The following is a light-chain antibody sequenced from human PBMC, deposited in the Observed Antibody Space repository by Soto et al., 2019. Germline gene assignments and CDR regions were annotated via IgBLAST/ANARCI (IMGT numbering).Light chain of an antibody. Sequence: QPVLTQSPSASASLGASVKLTCVLSSGHSNYAVAWHQQQPEKGPRYLMRLNSDGSHNRGDGIPDRFSGSSSGTERYLTISRLQSEDEADYYCQTWGTGTVILGGGTKLTVL. V-gene: IGLV4-69*01. J-gene: IGLJ2*01. CDR3: QTWGTGTVI. CDR1: SGHSNYA. CDR2: LNSDGSH.